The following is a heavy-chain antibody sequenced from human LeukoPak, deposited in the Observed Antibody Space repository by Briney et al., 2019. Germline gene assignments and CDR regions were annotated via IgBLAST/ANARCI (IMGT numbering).Heavy chain of an antibody. CDR2: INPNSGGT. D-gene: IGHD3-3*01. CDR1: GYSFTGYF. CDR3: ARVGYDFWSTIGGYFDY. V-gene: IGHV1-2*02. Sequence: ASVKVSCKTSGYSFTGYFIHWVRQAPGQGLEWMGWINPNSGGTKYSQKFQGRVTMTTDTSTSTAYMELRSLRSDDTAVYYCARVGYDFWSTIGGYFDYWGQGTLVTVPS. J-gene: IGHJ4*02.